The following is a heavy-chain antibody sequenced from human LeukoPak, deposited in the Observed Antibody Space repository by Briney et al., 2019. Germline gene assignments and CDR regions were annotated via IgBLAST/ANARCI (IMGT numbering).Heavy chain of an antibody. V-gene: IGHV1-69*05. J-gene: IGHJ5*02. Sequence: SVKVSCKASGGTFSSYAISWVRQAPGQGLEWMGGIIPIFGTANYAQKFQGRVTITTDESTSTAYMELSSLRSEDTAVYYCARVSTGYYDILTGYNWFDPWGQGTLVTVSS. CDR1: GGTFSSYA. CDR2: IIPIFGTA. CDR3: ARVSTGYYDILTGYNWFDP. D-gene: IGHD3-9*01.